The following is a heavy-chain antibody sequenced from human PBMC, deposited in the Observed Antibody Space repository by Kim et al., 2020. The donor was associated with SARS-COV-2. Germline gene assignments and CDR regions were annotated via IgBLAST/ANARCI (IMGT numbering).Heavy chain of an antibody. V-gene: IGHV3-73*01. Sequence: GGSLRLSCAASGFTFSGSAIHWVRQASGKGLEWVGRVRSKAKNYATEYAASVKGRFTISRDESKNTAYLQMKSLKTEDTAVYYCNRNLSFWGQGTLVTVSS. CDR3: NRNLSF. CDR1: GFTFSGSA. CDR2: VRSKAKNYAT. J-gene: IGHJ4*02.